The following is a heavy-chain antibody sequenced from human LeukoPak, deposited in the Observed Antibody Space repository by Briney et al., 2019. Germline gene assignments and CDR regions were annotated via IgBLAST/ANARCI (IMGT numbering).Heavy chain of an antibody. V-gene: IGHV3-48*03. Sequence: PGGSLRLSCAASGFTFSTYEMNWVRQAPGRGLEWVSYISSGGSITYYADSVKGRLTISRDNAKNSLYLQMNNLRGDDTAVYYCARRYCSSTSCTLDYWGQGTQVTVSS. J-gene: IGHJ4*02. CDR3: ARRYCSSTSCTLDY. CDR2: ISSGGSIT. D-gene: IGHD2-2*01. CDR1: GFTFSTYE.